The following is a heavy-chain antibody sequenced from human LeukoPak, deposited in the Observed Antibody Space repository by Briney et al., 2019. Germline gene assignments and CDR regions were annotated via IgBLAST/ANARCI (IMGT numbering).Heavy chain of an antibody. V-gene: IGHV3-23*01. Sequence: PGGSLRLSCAASGFTFSSYAMSWVRQAPGKGLEWASAISGSGGSTYYADSVKGRFTISRDNSKNTLYLQMNSLRAEDTAVYYCAKLSSSGWYMSAFDIWGQGTMVTVSS. CDR1: GFTFSSYA. CDR3: AKLSSSGWYMSAFDI. J-gene: IGHJ3*02. D-gene: IGHD6-19*01. CDR2: ISGSGGST.